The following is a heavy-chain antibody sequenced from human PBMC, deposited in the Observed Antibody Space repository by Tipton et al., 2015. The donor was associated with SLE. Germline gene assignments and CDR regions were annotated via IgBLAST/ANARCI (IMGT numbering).Heavy chain of an antibody. V-gene: IGHV4-39*01. D-gene: IGHD3-22*01. CDR2: VLYSGTT. CDR1: GGPIINTNYY. CDR3: ARIAAPTYDSGGFYPVHDAFDI. Sequence: TLSLTCTVSGGPIINTNYYWDWIRQSPGKGLEWIGHVLYSGTTNYNPSLKSRVTISVDTSKSQFSLRLNSVTAADTAVYYCARIAAPTYDSGGFYPVHDAFDIWGQGTMVTVSS. J-gene: IGHJ3*02.